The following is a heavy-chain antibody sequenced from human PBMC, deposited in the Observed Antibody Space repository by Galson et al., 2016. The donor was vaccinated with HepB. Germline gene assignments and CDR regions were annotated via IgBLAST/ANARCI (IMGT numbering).Heavy chain of an antibody. V-gene: IGHV3-64D*09. D-gene: IGHD3-3*01. CDR1: GFTFSDHA. CDR2: IGSDGRST. Sequence: SLRLSCAASGFTFSDHAMSWFRQAPGKGLEFVSAIGSDGRSTHYADSLRGRFTVSRDNSKNMLYLQMSSLRAEDTAVYYCGKYEFDYWGQGTLVTVPS. J-gene: IGHJ4*02. CDR3: GKYEFDY.